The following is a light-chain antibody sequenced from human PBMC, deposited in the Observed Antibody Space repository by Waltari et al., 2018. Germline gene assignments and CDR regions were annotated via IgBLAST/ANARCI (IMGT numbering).Light chain of an antibody. CDR3: QVWDDSNNSGV. CDR1: NTEPKR. CDR2: YDS. J-gene: IGLJ3*02. Sequence: YVSTQPPSLSVTPGATARSTCGAANTEPKRVNWYQSKPGQPPQLVMFYDSDRPPGIPERLSGSGSGNTATLTITWVEAGDEADYHCQVWDDSNNSGVFGGGTKLTVL. V-gene: IGLV3-21*04.